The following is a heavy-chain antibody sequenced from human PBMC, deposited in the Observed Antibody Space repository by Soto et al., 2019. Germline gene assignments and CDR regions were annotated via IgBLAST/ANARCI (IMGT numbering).Heavy chain of an antibody. CDR2: IYYSGST. J-gene: IGHJ5*02. CDR3: ARDYYDSSGYYYFDP. V-gene: IGHV4-31*03. Sequence: PSETLSLTCTVSGGSISSGGYYWSWIRQHPGKGLEWIGYIYYSGSTYYNPSLKSRVTISVDTSKNQFSLKLSSVTAADTAVYYCARDYYDSSGYYYFDPWGQGTLVTVSS. D-gene: IGHD3-22*01. CDR1: GGSISSGGYY.